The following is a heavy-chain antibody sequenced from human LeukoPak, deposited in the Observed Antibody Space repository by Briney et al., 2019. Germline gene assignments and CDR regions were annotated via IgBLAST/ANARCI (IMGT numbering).Heavy chain of an antibody. V-gene: IGHV3-21*01. CDR1: GFTFSSYS. CDR3: ERAWWEIRAQTATLPAC. J-gene: IGHJ4*02. CDR2: ITSSSSNK. Sequence: GGSLRLSCAASGFTFSSYSMNWVRQAPGKGLEWVSSITSSSSNKYYADSVKGRFTISRDNSKNTLYLQMNSLRAEDTAVYYCERAWWEIRAQTATLPACWGQGTLVTVSS. D-gene: IGHD1-26*01.